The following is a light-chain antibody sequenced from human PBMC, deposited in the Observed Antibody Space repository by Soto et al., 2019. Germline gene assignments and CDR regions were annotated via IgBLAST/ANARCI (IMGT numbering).Light chain of an antibody. J-gene: IGLJ1*01. CDR1: SSDVGSYNL. V-gene: IGLV2-23*01. Sequence: QSVLTQPASVSGSPGQSITISCTGTSSDVGSYNLVSWYQQHPGKAPKLMIYEGSKRPSGVSNRFSGSKSGSTASLTISGLQAEDEADYYCCSYAGTSSFYVFGTGTKVIVL. CDR3: CSYAGTSSFYV. CDR2: EGS.